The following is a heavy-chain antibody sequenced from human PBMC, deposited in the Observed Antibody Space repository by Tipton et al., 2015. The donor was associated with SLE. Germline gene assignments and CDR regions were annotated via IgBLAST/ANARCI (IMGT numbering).Heavy chain of an antibody. Sequence: TLSLTCSVSGGSIRNYYWSWIRQVPGKGLEWIGYIYHSGGANYNPSLKSRVTISLDTSMNQLSLKLISVTAADTAVYYCARQGTGFGSGRDDYWGQGILVTVSS. V-gene: IGHV4-59*01. J-gene: IGHJ4*02. CDR2: IYHSGGA. CDR1: GGSIRNYY. CDR3: ARQGTGFGSGRDDY. D-gene: IGHD1-14*01.